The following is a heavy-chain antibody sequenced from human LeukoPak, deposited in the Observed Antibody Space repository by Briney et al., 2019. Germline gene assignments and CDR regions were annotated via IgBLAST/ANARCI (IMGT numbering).Heavy chain of an antibody. CDR2: INPNSGGT. D-gene: IGHD3-16*01. J-gene: IGHJ3*02. Sequence: ASVKVSFKASGYTFTVYYMHWVRQAPGQGLEWMGWINPNSGGTNYAQKFQGRVTMTRDTSISTAYMELSRLRSDDTAVYYCARDYEQYDAFDIWGQGTMVTVSS. V-gene: IGHV1-2*02. CDR3: ARDYEQYDAFDI. CDR1: GYTFTVYY.